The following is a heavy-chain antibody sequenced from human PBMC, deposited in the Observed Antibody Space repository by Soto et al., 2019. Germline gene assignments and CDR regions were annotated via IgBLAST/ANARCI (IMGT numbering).Heavy chain of an antibody. CDR1: GFTFSSYA. D-gene: IGHD3-10*01. Sequence: GGSLRLSCAASGFTFSSYAMSWVRQAPGKGLEWVSYITSGSSTIHYADSVKGRSTISRDNAKNSVFLQMNSLRVEDTAVYYCVRDAGSLGYWGQGTLVTVSS. CDR2: ITSGSSTI. V-gene: IGHV3-48*01. J-gene: IGHJ4*02. CDR3: VRDAGSLGY.